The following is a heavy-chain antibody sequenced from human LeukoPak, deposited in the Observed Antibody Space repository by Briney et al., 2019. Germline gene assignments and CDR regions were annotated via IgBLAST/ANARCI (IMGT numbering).Heavy chain of an antibody. CDR1: GFTFSSYW. J-gene: IGHJ4*02. V-gene: IGHV3-7*01. CDR2: IKQDGSEN. D-gene: IGHD4-17*01. CDR3: ARDPTVTTPGY. Sequence: PGGSLRLSCVASGFTFSSYWMSWVRQAPGKGLEWVANIKQDGSENYFVDAVKGRFTISRDNAWNSLYLQMNSLRVEDTAVYYCARDPTVTTPGYWGQGTLVTVSS.